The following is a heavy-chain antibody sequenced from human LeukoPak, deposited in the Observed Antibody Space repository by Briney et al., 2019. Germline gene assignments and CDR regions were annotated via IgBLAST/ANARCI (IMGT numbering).Heavy chain of an antibody. D-gene: IGHD5-24*01. Sequence: SETLSLTCAVYGGSFSGYYWSWTRQPPGKGLEWIGEINHSGSTNYNPSLKSRVTISVDTSKNQFSLKLSSVTAADTAVYYCARGAIRPGYWGQGTLVTVSS. CDR1: GGSFSGYY. CDR3: ARGAIRPGY. J-gene: IGHJ4*02. CDR2: INHSGST. V-gene: IGHV4-34*01.